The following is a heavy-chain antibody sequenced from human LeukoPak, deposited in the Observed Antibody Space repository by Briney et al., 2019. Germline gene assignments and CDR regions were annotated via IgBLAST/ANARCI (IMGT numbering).Heavy chain of an antibody. J-gene: IGHJ4*02. CDR3: AKDITMIVVVNLGY. D-gene: IGHD3-22*01. V-gene: IGHV3-23*01. Sequence: GGSLRLSCAASGFTFSSYAMSWVRQAPGKGLEWVSAISGSGGSTYYADSVKGRFTISRDNSKNTLYLQMNSLRAEDTAVYYCAKDITMIVVVNLGYWGQGTLVTVSS. CDR1: GFTFSSYA. CDR2: ISGSGGST.